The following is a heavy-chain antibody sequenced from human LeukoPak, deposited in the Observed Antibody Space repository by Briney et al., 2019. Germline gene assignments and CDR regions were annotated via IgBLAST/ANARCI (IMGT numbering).Heavy chain of an antibody. J-gene: IGHJ4*02. CDR3: ARYHEDTAAVTYFDH. Sequence: SVKVSCKASGGTFSSSAISWVRQAPGQGLEWMGRIIPMFDIANYAQKFQGRVTITADKSTNTAYMELSSLSSEDTAVYYCARYHEDTAAVTYFDHLGQGTLVTVSS. V-gene: IGHV1-69*04. D-gene: IGHD5-18*01. CDR2: IIPMFDIA. CDR1: GGTFSSSA.